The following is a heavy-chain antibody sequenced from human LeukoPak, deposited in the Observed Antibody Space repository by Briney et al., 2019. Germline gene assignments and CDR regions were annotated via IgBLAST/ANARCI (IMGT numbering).Heavy chain of an antibody. Sequence: GGSLGLSCAASGFTFSNAWMSWVRQAPGKGLEWVGRIKSKTDGGTTDYAAPVKGRFTISRDDSKNTLYLQMNSLKTEDTAVYYCTQWSLFGAFDIWGQGTMVTVSS. V-gene: IGHV3-15*01. D-gene: IGHD3-3*01. CDR1: GFTFSNAW. J-gene: IGHJ3*02. CDR2: IKSKTDGGTT. CDR3: TQWSLFGAFDI.